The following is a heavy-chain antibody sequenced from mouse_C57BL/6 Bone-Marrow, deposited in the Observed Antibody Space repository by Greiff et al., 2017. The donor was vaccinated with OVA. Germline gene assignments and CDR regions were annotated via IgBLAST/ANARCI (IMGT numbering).Heavy chain of an antibody. CDR2: IDPSDSYT. V-gene: IGHV1-69*01. J-gene: IGHJ1*03. CDR1: GYTFTSYW. CDR3: AGGYFDV. Sequence: QVQLQQPGAELVMPGATVKLSCKASGYTFTSYWMHWVKQRPGQGLEWIGEIDPSDSYTNYNQKFKGKSTLTVDKSSSTAYMQLSSLTSEDFAVYYCAGGYFDVWGTGTTVTVSS.